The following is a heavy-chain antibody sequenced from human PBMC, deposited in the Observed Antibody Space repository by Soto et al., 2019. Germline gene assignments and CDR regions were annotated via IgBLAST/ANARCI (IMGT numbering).Heavy chain of an antibody. CDR3: ALVDNYVTPTPQDV. V-gene: IGHV1-18*01. CDR1: GYIFVNYG. D-gene: IGHD3-16*01. Sequence: QVQLVQSGDEMKKPGASVRVSCKASGYIFVNYGIAWVRQAPGQGLEWMGLISPYTCDTHSASKVQGRLTMTTDTSTSTAYMDLGSLTYYDTAVYYCALVDNYVTPTPQDVWGQGTTVTVSS. CDR2: ISPYTCDT. J-gene: IGHJ6*02.